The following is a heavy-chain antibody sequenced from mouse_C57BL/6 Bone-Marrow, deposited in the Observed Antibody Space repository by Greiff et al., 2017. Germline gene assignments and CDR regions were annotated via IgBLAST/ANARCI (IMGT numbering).Heavy chain of an antibody. CDR3: ARDYGSSYWYFDV. Sequence: VQLQQSGAELVKPGASVKLSCTASGFTFTDDYMHWVKQRPEQGLEWIGWIDPENGDTDYASKFQGKATITADTSSNTAYLQLSSLTSEDSAVYFCARDYGSSYWYFDVWGTGTTVTVSS. V-gene: IGHV14-4*01. CDR2: IDPENGDT. J-gene: IGHJ1*03. CDR1: GFTFTDDY. D-gene: IGHD1-1*01.